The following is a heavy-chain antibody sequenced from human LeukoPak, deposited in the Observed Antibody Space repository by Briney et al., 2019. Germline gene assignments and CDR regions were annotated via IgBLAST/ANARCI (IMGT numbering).Heavy chain of an antibody. Sequence: PGGSLRLSCAASGFTFSSYAMSWVRQAPGKGLEWVSAISGSGGSTDYADSVKGRFTISRDNSKNTLYLQMNSLRAEDTAVYYCAKDRLEWFDAFDIWGQGTMVTVSS. CDR1: GFTFSSYA. D-gene: IGHD3-3*01. CDR2: ISGSGGST. V-gene: IGHV3-23*01. CDR3: AKDRLEWFDAFDI. J-gene: IGHJ3*02.